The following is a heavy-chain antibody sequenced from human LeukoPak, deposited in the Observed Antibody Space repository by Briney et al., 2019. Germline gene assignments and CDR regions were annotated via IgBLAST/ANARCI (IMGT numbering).Heavy chain of an antibody. J-gene: IGHJ4*02. V-gene: IGHV3-30*04. CDR1: GFTFSSYA. CDR2: ISYDGSNK. Sequence: GGSLRLSCAASGFTFSSYAMHWVRQAPGKGLEWVAVISYDGSNKYYADSVKGRFTISRDNSKNTLYLQMNSLRAEDTAVYYCAKHGFGVFEGYWGQGTLVTVSS. D-gene: IGHD3-10*01. CDR3: AKHGFGVFEGY.